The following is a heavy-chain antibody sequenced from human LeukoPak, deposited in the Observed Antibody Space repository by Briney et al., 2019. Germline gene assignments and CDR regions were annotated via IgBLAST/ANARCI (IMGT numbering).Heavy chain of an antibody. CDR1: GFSFSSHS. D-gene: IGHD3-22*01. J-gene: IGHJ6*02. CDR2: ISSSSSYI. CDR3: ARGSGYDYYYGMDV. Sequence: PGGSLRLSCAASGFSFSSHSMNWVRQAPGKGLEWVSSISSSSSYIYYADSVKGRFTISRDNAKNSLYLQMNSLRAEDTAVYYCARGSGYDYYYGMDVWGQGTTVTVSS. V-gene: IGHV3-21*01.